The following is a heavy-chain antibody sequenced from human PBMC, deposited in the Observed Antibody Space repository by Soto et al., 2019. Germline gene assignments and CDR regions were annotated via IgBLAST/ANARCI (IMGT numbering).Heavy chain of an antibody. J-gene: IGHJ6*02. V-gene: IGHV2-5*02. CDR1: GFSVSTSGVG. Sequence: QITLKESGPTLVKPTQTLTLTCTFSGFSVSTSGVGVAWIRQPPGKALEWLALIYWDGDERFSPFLQSRVTIPKDTAKNQVVLTMTNMDPVDTATYYCAHKGGRGAGMDVWGQGTTVTVSS. CDR2: IYWDGDE. CDR3: AHKGGRGAGMDV. D-gene: IGHD2-15*01.